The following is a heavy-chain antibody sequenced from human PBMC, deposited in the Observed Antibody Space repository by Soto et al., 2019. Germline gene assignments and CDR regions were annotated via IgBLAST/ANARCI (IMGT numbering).Heavy chain of an antibody. J-gene: IGHJ3*02. V-gene: IGHV6-1*01. CDR1: GDSVSSNSAA. CDR3: AREDLTAMVRLCAFDI. CDR2: TYYRSKWYN. Sequence: SQTLSLTCAISGDSVSSNSAAWNWIRQSPSRGLEWLGRTYYRSKWYNDYAVSVKSRITINPDTSKNQFSLQLNSVTPEDTAVYYCAREDLTAMVRLCAFDIWGQGTMVTVSS. D-gene: IGHD5-18*01.